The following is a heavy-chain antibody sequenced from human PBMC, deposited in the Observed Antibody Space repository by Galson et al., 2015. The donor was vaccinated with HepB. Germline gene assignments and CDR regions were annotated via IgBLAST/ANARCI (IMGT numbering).Heavy chain of an antibody. CDR1: GFTFSSYA. V-gene: IGHV3-30-3*01. Sequence: SLRLSCAASGFTFSSYAMHWVRQAPGKGLEWVAVISYDGSNKYYADSVKGRFTISRDNSKNTLYLQMNSLRAEDTAVYYCARDCPTYYDFWSGYGLDVWGQGTTVTVSS. CDR2: ISYDGSNK. J-gene: IGHJ6*02. CDR3: ARDCPTYYDFWSGYGLDV. D-gene: IGHD3-3*01.